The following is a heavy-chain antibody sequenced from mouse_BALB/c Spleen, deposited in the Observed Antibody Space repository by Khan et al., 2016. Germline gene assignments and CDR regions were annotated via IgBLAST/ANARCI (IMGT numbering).Heavy chain of an antibody. J-gene: IGHJ2*01. CDR2: ISYDGSN. V-gene: IGHV3-6*02. Sequence: EVQLVESGPGLVKPSQSLSLTCSVTVYSITSGYYWNWIRHFPGNKLAWMGYISYDGSNNYNPSLPNPISITRDTSKNQFFLRVNSRTTEDTATDYCAKCRWPYFDYWGQGTTLTVSA. D-gene: IGHD2-3*01. CDR1: VYSITSGYY. CDR3: AKCRWPYFDY.